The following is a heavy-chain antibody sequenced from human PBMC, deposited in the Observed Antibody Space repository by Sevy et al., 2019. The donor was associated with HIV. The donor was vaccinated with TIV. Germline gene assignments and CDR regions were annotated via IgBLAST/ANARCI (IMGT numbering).Heavy chain of an antibody. D-gene: IGHD3-3*01. J-gene: IGHJ6*02. CDR2: ISSSSSYI. Sequence: GGSLRLSCAASGFTFSSYSMNWVRQAPGKGLEWVSSISSSSSYIYYADSVKGRFTISRDNAKNSLYLQMNSLRAEDTAVYYWARALNYDFWIGYYTAERDYYDGMDVWGQGTTVTVSS. CDR3: ARALNYDFWIGYYTAERDYYDGMDV. CDR1: GFTFSSYS. V-gene: IGHV3-21*01.